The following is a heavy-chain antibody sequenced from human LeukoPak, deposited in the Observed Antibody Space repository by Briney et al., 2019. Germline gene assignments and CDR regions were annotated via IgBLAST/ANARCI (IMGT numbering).Heavy chain of an antibody. CDR3: ARDSAWGDYPTAWFDP. J-gene: IGHJ5*02. V-gene: IGHV4-59*01. CDR2: IYYSGST. CDR1: GGSISSYY. Sequence: PSETLSLTCTVSGGSISSYYWSWIRQPPGKGLEWIGYIYYSGSTNYNPSLKSRVTISVDTSKNQFSLKLSSVTAADTAVYYRARDSAWGDYPTAWFDPWGQGTLVTVSS. D-gene: IGHD4-17*01.